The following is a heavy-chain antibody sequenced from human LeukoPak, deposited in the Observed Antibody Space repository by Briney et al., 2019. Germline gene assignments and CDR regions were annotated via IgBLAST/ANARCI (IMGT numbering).Heavy chain of an antibody. CDR3: ARHSSSWTAPPGPSDY. D-gene: IGHD6-13*01. CDR2: IYHSGST. Sequence: SETLSLTCTVSGYSISSGYYWGWIRQPPGKGLEWIGSIYHSGSTYYNPSLKSRVTISVDTSKNQFSLKLSSVTAADTAVYYCARHSSSWTAPPGPSDYWGQGTLVTASS. CDR1: GYSISSGYY. V-gene: IGHV4-38-2*02. J-gene: IGHJ4*02.